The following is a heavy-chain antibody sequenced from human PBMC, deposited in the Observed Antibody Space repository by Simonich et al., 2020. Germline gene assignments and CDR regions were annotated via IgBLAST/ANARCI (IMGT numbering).Heavy chain of an antibody. CDR3: ARQRVLMVYAIDY. V-gene: IGHV4-39*01. CDR1: GGSISSSSSY. CDR2: IYFSGST. D-gene: IGHD2-8*01. Sequence: QLQLQESGPGLVKPSETLSLTCTVSGGSISSSSSYWGWIRQPPGKGLGWIGSIYFSGSTHDNPSLKSRVTISVDTSKNQFSLKLSSVTAADTAVYYCARQRVLMVYAIDYWGQGTLVTVSS. J-gene: IGHJ4*02.